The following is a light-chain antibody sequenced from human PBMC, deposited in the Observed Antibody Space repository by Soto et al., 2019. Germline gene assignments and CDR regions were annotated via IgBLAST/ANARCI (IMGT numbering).Light chain of an antibody. V-gene: IGKV3D-15*01. J-gene: IGKJ4*01. CDR2: GAS. CDR3: HQYDDWLRLP. Sequence: EIVMTQSPATLSVSPGERATLSCRASQSVNIYLAWYQQKPSQAPRLLIFGASSRATGIPARFSGSGSGTKFDLRISSLQSEDFAVYFCHQYDDWLRLPVAGVTKVDIK. CDR1: QSVNIY.